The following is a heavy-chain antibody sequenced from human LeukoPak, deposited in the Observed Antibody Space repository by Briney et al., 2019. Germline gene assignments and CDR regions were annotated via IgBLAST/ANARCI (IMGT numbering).Heavy chain of an antibody. CDR1: GYTFTGCY. J-gene: IGHJ4*02. CDR2: INPNSGGT. CDR3: ARAVRLLWFGELLFNY. Sequence: GASVKVSCKASGYTFTGCYMHWVRQAPGQGLEWMGWINPNSGGTNYAQKFQGRVTMTRDTSISTAYMELSRLRSDDTAAYYCARAVRLLWFGELLFNYWGQGTLVTVSS. D-gene: IGHD3-10*01. V-gene: IGHV1-2*02.